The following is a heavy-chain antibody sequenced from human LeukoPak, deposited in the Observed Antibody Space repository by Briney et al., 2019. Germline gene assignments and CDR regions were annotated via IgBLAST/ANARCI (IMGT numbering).Heavy chain of an antibody. CDR3: ATWIGFEAMVPSRYWYFDI. Sequence: SQTLSLTCTVSGGSLSSGSYYWSWLPPPAGKGLEWIGRIYTSGSTNYNPSLKSRVTISVDTSKNQCSLKLSSVTAADTAVYYCATWIGFEAMVPSRYWYFDIWGRGTLVTVSA. CDR2: IYTSGST. D-gene: IGHD5-18*01. V-gene: IGHV4-61*02. J-gene: IGHJ2*01. CDR1: GGSLSSGSYY.